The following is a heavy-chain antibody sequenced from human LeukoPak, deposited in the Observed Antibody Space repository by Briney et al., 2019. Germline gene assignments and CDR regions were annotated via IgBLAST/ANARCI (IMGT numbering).Heavy chain of an antibody. Sequence: ASVKVSCKASGYTFTSYYMHWVRQAPGQGLEWMGIINPSGGSTSYAQKFQGRVTMTRDMSTSTVYTELSSLRSEDTAVYYCARWGYGSGTSWGFDPWGQGNLVIVSS. CDR1: GYTFTSYY. D-gene: IGHD3-10*01. CDR2: INPSGGST. J-gene: IGHJ5*02. CDR3: ARWGYGSGTSWGFDP. V-gene: IGHV1-46*01.